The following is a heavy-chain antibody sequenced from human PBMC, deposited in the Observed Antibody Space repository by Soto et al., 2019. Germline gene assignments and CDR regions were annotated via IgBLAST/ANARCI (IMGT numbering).Heavy chain of an antibody. CDR1: GFTFSSYA. D-gene: IGHD6-13*01. V-gene: IGHV3-30-3*01. CDR2: ISYDGSNK. Sequence: QVQLVESGGGVVQPGRCLRLSCAASGFTFSSYAMPWVRQAPGKGLEWVAVISYDGSNKYYADSVKGRFTISRDNSKNTLYLQMNSLRAEDTAVYYCARAGYSSSWYGRNDAFDIWGQGTMVTVSS. J-gene: IGHJ3*02. CDR3: ARAGYSSSWYGRNDAFDI.